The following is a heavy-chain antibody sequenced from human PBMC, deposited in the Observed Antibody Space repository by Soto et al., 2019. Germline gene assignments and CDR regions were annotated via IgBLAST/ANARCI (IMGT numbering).Heavy chain of an antibody. CDR2: IGPNNGDT. Sequence: GASVKVSCKASGYRFTGHYIHWVRQAPGQGPEWMREIGPNNGDTKYAQKFQGRVTMTRDTSITTVYMELSNLSPDDTAVYYCGRGRSGQLVVFYWGQGALVTVSS. D-gene: IGHD1-1*01. V-gene: IGHV1-2*02. CDR3: GRGRSGQLVVFY. J-gene: IGHJ4*02. CDR1: GYRFTGHY.